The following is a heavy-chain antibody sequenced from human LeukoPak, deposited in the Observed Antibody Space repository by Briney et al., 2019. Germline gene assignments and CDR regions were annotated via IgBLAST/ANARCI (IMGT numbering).Heavy chain of an antibody. CDR2: IYYSGNT. CDR3: ARDQASGWYRWFDP. D-gene: IGHD6-19*01. J-gene: IGHJ5*02. Sequence: SETLSLTCTVSGGSISSSSYYWSWIRQPPGKGLEWIGYIYYSGNTNYNPSLKSRVTISVDTSKNQFSLKLSSVTAADTAVYYCARDQASGWYRWFDPWGQGTLVTVSS. CDR1: GGSISSSSYY. V-gene: IGHV4-61*01.